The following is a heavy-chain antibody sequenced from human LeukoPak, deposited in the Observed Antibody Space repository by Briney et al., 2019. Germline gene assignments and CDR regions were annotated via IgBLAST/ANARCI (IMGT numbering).Heavy chain of an antibody. CDR1: GFTFSSYS. V-gene: IGHV3-21*01. Sequence: GGSLRPSCAASGFTFSSYSMNWVRQAPGKGLEWVSSISSSSSYIYYADSVKGRFTISRDNAKNSLYLQMNSLRAEDTAVYYCARGAGIAVAGQVDYWGQGTLVTVSS. J-gene: IGHJ4*02. CDR3: ARGAGIAVAGQVDY. CDR2: ISSSSSYI. D-gene: IGHD6-19*01.